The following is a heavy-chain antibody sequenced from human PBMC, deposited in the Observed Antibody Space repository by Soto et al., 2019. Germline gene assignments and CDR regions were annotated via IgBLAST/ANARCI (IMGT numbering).Heavy chain of an antibody. Sequence: SETLSLTCTVSGGSISSGDYYWSWIRQPPGKGLEWIGYIYYSGSTYYNPSLKSRVTISVDTSKNQFSLKLSSVTAADTAVYYCARDMMRDTAMVGDAFDSRAQRTMVTGSS. V-gene: IGHV4-30-4*01. CDR1: GGSISSGDYY. D-gene: IGHD5-18*01. CDR3: ARDMMRDTAMVGDAFDS. J-gene: IGHJ3*02. CDR2: IYYSGST.